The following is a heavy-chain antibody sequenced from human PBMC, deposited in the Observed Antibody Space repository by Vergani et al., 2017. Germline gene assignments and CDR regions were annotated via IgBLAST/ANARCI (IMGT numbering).Heavy chain of an antibody. Sequence: QVQLQESGPGLVKPSETLSLTCTVSGGSVSSGSYYWSWIRQPPGKGLECIGYIYYSGSTNYNPSLKSRVTISVETSKNQFSLKLSSVTAADTAVYYCARGSGSYYVRQNWGQGTLVTVSS. J-gene: IGHJ4*02. CDR3: ARGSGSYYVRQN. CDR2: IYYSGST. CDR1: GGSVSSGSYY. V-gene: IGHV4-61*01. D-gene: IGHD1-26*01.